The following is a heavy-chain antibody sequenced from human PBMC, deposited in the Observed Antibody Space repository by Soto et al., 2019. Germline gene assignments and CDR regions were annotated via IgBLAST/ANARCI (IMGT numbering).Heavy chain of an antibody. V-gene: IGHV3-11*01. CDR3: ARTQATDSYGRGYYMDV. CDR2: ISSSGSII. J-gene: IGHJ6*03. D-gene: IGHD5-18*01. Sequence: QVQLEESGGGLVKPGGSLRLSCAASGFSFSDYYMSWIRHAPGKGLVWVSYISSSGSIIYYADSVKGRSTVSRDNSKNTLYLQMNSLTAEDTAVFFCARTQATDSYGRGYYMDVWGKGTTVTVSS. CDR1: GFSFSDYY.